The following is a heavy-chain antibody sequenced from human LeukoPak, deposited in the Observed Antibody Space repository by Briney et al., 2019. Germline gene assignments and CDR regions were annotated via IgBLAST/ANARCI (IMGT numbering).Heavy chain of an antibody. J-gene: IGHJ4*02. CDR1: GFTFDDYA. V-gene: IGHV3-9*01. D-gene: IGHD4-17*01. Sequence: PGGSLRHSCAASGFTFDDYAMHWVRQAPGKGLEWVSGISWNSGSIGYADSVKGRFTISRDNAKNSLYLQMNSLRAEDTALYYCTVTTAGYFDYWGQGTLVTVSS. CDR2: ISWNSGSI. CDR3: TVTTAGYFDY.